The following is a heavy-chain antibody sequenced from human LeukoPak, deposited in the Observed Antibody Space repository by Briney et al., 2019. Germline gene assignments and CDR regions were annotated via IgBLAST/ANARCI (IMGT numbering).Heavy chain of an antibody. CDR1: GYTFTSYY. CDR3: ARDGIVGAERDAFDI. CDR2: ISAYNGFT. J-gene: IGHJ3*02. V-gene: IGHV1-18*01. D-gene: IGHD1-26*01. Sequence: GASVKVSCKASGYTFTSYYISWVRQAPGQGLEWMGWISAYNGFTNYAEKLQGRVTMTTDTSTSTASMELRSLRSDDTAMYYCARDGIVGAERDAFDIWGQGTMVTVSS.